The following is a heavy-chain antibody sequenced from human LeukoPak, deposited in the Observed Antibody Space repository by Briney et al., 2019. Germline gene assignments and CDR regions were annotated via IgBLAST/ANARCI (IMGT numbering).Heavy chain of an antibody. D-gene: IGHD3-10*01. V-gene: IGHV3-30*18. CDR2: LSYDGRNE. CDR3: EKGSNIIMVGGVILSPFDY. CDR1: GFTFSAYG. J-gene: IGHJ4*02. Sequence: GRSLRLSCAASGFTFSAYGMHWVRQAPGRGLEWVAVLSYDGRNEYYADSVKGRFTISRDNSKSTLYLQMNSLRTDDTAVYYCEKGSNIIMVGGVILSPFDYWGQGTLVTVSS.